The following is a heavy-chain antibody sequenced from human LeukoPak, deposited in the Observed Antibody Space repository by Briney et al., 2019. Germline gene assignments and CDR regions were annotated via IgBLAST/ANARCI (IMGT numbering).Heavy chain of an antibody. J-gene: IGHJ4*02. CDR3: ARGGYSSSSGDFDY. D-gene: IGHD6-6*01. V-gene: IGHV6-1*01. CDR2: TYYRSNLYN. Sequence: SQTLSLTCAISGDSFSSNSAAWNWIRQSPSRGLEWLGRTYYRSNLYNDYAVSVKSRITINPDTSKNQFSLQLNSVTPEDTAVYYCARGGYSSSSGDFDYWGQGTLVTVSS. CDR1: GDSFSSNSAA.